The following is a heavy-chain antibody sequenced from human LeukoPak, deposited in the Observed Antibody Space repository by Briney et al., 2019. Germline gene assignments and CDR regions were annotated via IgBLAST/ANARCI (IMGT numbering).Heavy chain of an antibody. CDR2: ISGSGGST. V-gene: IGHV3-23*01. Sequence: GGSLRLSCAASGFTFSSYAMSWVRRAPGKGLEWVSAISGSGGSTYYADSVKGRFTISRDNSKNTLYLQMNSLRAEDTAVYYCAKARTMVRGGNWFDPWGQGTLVTVSS. D-gene: IGHD3-10*01. J-gene: IGHJ5*02. CDR3: AKARTMVRGGNWFDP. CDR1: GFTFSSYA.